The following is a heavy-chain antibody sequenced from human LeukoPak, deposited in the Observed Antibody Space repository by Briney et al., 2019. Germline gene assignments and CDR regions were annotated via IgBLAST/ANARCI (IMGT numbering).Heavy chain of an antibody. V-gene: IGHV3-21*01. CDR1: GFTFSSYS. J-gene: IGHJ3*02. CDR3: ARDFLAARGAFDI. CDR2: ISSSSSYI. D-gene: IGHD2/OR15-2a*01. Sequence: PGGSLRLSCAASGFTFSSYSMNWVRQAPGKGLEWVSSISSSSSYIYYADSVKGRITISRDNAKNSLYLQMNSLRAEDTAVYYCARDFLAARGAFDIWGQGTMVTVSS.